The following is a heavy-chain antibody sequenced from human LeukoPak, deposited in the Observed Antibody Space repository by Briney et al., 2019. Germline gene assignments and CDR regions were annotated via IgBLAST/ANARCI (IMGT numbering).Heavy chain of an antibody. CDR3: ARPGQLGEYTPYYFDF. CDR1: GFSFTSCW. CDR2: IYPADSDT. Sequence: GESLKISCKGSGFSFTSCWIGWVRQMPGKGLEYMGIIYPADSDTRYSPSFQGQVTISADKSISTAYLQWSSLKASDTAMYYCARPGQLGEYTPYYFDFWGQGTLVTVSS. D-gene: IGHD3-16*01. V-gene: IGHV5-51*01. J-gene: IGHJ4*02.